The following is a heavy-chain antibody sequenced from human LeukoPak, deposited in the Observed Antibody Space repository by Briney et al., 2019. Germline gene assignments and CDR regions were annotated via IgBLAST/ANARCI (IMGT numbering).Heavy chain of an antibody. CDR1: GGSISSSSYY. V-gene: IGHV4-39*01. D-gene: IGHD2-15*01. CDR2: IYYSGST. J-gene: IGHJ4*02. CDR3: ARMNDLVDY. Sequence: SETLSLTCTVSGGSISSSSYYWGWIRQPPGTGLEWIGSIYYSGSTYYNPSLKSRVTISVDTSKNQFSLKLSSVTAADTAVYYCARMNDLVDYWGQGTLVTVSS.